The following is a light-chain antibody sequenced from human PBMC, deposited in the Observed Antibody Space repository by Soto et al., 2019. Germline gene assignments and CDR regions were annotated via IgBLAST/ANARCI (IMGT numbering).Light chain of an antibody. CDR1: QSISSNF. Sequence: EIVLTHSPGTLSXXXXXXXXXXXRASQSISSNFLAWYQQKRGQAPRLLIHGASNRATGIPDRFSGSGSGTDFTLTITRLEPEDFAVYYCQQYGGSPRTFGQGTKVDIK. CDR2: GAS. J-gene: IGKJ1*01. V-gene: IGKV3-20*01. CDR3: QQYGGSPRT.